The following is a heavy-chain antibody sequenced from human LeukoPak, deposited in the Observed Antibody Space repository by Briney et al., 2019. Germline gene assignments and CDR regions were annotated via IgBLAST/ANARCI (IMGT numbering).Heavy chain of an antibody. J-gene: IGHJ4*02. CDR3: ARHGGATTFDY. Sequence: SETLSLTCTVSGGSISSGGYYWSWICQHPGKGLEWIGYIYYSGSTYYNPSLKSRVTISVDTSKNQFSLKLSSVTAADTAVYYCARHGGATTFDYWGQGTLVTVSS. D-gene: IGHD1-26*01. V-gene: IGHV4-31*03. CDR1: GGSISSGGYY. CDR2: IYYSGST.